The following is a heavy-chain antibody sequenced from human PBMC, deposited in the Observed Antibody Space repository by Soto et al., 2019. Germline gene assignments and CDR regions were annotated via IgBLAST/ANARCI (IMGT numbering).Heavy chain of an antibody. CDR1: GFTFSSYW. D-gene: IGHD6-6*01. CDR2: IKQDGSEK. J-gene: IGHJ6*02. CDR3: ARTGTARPFHYYYYGMDV. V-gene: IGHV3-7*03. Sequence: PGGSLRLSCAASGFTFSSYWMSWVRQAPGKGLEWVANIKQDGSEKYYVDSVKGRFTISRDNAKNSLYLQMNSLRAEDTAVYYCARTGTARPFHYYYYGMDVWGQVTTVTVSS.